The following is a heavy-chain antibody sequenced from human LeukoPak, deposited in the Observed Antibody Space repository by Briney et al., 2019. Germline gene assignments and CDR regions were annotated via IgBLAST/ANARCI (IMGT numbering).Heavy chain of an antibody. CDR2: ITSSGSTI. CDR1: GFTFRSYE. Sequence: TGGSLRLSCAASGFTFRSYEMRWVRQAPGKGLEWVSYITSSGSTIYYADSVKGRFTISRNNAKNSWYLQINSPEADDTAVYYCAGGGLGLVDSWGQGDLVSASS. CDR3: AGGGLGLVDS. J-gene: IGHJ4*02. V-gene: IGHV3-48*03. D-gene: IGHD2-15*01.